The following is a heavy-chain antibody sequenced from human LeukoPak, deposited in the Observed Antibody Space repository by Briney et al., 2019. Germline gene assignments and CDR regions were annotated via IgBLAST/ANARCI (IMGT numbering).Heavy chain of an antibody. J-gene: IGHJ6*02. CDR3: ARGEIKMLGYNDYYHAMDV. CDR1: LFTPGSYG. V-gene: IGHV3-33*01. D-gene: IGHD5-24*01. Sequence: PGGSLRHSRAASLFTPGSYGMHWVRQAPGKGLEWVALLWHDGDRRYYADSVKGRCSISGDHSKNTLYLQVNSLRVEDTGGYYYARGEIKMLGYNDYYHAMDVWGQGTTVTVSS. CDR2: LWHDGDRR.